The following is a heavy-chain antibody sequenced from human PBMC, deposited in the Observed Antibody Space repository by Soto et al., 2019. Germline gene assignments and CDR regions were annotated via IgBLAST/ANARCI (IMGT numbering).Heavy chain of an antibody. J-gene: IGHJ4*02. CDR1: GFTFSDYT. CDR2: ISANGGST. D-gene: IGHD2-15*01. V-gene: IGHV3-23*01. CDR3: VKATRYCIGGTCSVLDY. Sequence: GGSLRLSCAASGFTFSDYTMTWVRQAPGKGLEWVSSISANGGSTYYADSVKGRFTISRDNSQNTLSLQMNSLRAEDTAIYYFVKATRYCIGGTCSVLDYWGKGALDTVS.